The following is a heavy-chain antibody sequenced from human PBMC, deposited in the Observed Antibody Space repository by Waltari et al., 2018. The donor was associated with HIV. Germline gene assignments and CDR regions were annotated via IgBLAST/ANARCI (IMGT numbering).Heavy chain of an antibody. J-gene: IGHJ4*02. CDR2: IYHSGST. CDR1: VYSISSGYY. D-gene: IGHD5-12*01. Sequence: QVQLQESGPGLVKPSETLSLTCAVSVYSISSGYYWGWIRQPPGKGLEWIGSIYHSGSTYYNPSLKSRVTISVDTSKNQFSLKLSSVTAADTAVYYCARVRDGYNYVGFDYWGQGTLVTVSS. CDR3: ARVRDGYNYVGFDY. V-gene: IGHV4-38-2*01.